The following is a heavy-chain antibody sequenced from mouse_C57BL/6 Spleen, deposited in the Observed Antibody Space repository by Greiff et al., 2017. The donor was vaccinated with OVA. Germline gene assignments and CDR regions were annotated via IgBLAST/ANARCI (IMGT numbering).Heavy chain of an antibody. CDR2: ISYDGSN. J-gene: IGHJ4*01. V-gene: IGHV3-6*01. CDR1: GYSITSGYY. D-gene: IGHD2-4*01. Sequence: ESGPGLVKPSQSLSLTCSVTGYSITSGYYWNWIRQFPGNKLEWMGYISYDGSNNYNPSLKNRISITRDTSKNQFFLKLNSVTTEDTATYYCARGGDYDPLYAMDYWGQGTSVTVSS. CDR3: ARGGDYDPLYAMDY.